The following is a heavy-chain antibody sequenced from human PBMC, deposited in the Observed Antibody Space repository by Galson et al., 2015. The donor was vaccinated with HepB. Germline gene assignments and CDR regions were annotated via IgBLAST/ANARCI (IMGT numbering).Heavy chain of an antibody. CDR1: GFTFSSYW. V-gene: IGHV3-7*01. CDR3: ASGETASGLAFDI. J-gene: IGHJ3*02. D-gene: IGHD3-10*01. Sequence: SLRLSCAASGFTFSSYWMSWVRQAPGKGLEWVANIKQDGSEKYYVDSVKGRFTISRDNAKNSLYLQMNSLRAEDTAVYYCASGETASGLAFDIWGQGTMVTVSS. CDR2: IKQDGSEK.